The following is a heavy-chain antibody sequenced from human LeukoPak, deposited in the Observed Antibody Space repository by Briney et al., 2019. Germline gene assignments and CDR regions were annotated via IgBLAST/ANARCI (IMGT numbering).Heavy chain of an antibody. CDR1: GGSISSSSYY. J-gene: IGHJ4*02. D-gene: IGHD3-3*01. V-gene: IGHV4-39*01. CDR2: IYYSGST. CDR3: VLDFWSGYPPYYFDY. Sequence: PSETLSLTCTVYGGSISSSSYYWGWIRQPPGKGLEWIGSIYYSGSTYYNPSLKSRVTISVDTSKNQFSLKLSSVTAADTAVYYCVLDFWSGYPPYYFDYWGQGTLVTVSS.